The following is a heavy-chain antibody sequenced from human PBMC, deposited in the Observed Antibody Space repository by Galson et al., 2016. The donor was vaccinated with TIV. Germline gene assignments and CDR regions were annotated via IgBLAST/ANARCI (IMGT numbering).Heavy chain of an antibody. D-gene: IGHD3-22*01. V-gene: IGHV5-51*01. CDR2: IHSADSDT. CDR3: ARREGYDDRSGYYPDIRWFDH. CDR1: GYSFSSYW. J-gene: IGHJ5*02. Sequence: QSGAEVKKPGEPLKISCEGSGYSFSSYWIGWVRHKPGEGLEWIGIIHSADSDTRYSPSFRRQVTMSADKSLSSAYLQWSSLKASDTAMYFCARREGYDDRSGYYPDIRWFDHWGQGTLVTVSS.